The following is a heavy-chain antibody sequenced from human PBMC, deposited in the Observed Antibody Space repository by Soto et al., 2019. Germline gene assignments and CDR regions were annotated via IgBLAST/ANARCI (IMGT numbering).Heavy chain of an antibody. Sequence: LRLSCAASGFTFSSYAMSWVRQAPGKGLEWVSAISDSGGSTYYADSMKGRFTISRDNSKNTLYLQMNSLRAEDTAIYYCAKDLTSTSRTPELWGQGTLVTVSS. CDR3: AKDLTSTSRTPEL. J-gene: IGHJ4*02. D-gene: IGHD2-2*01. CDR1: GFTFSSYA. V-gene: IGHV3-23*01. CDR2: ISDSGGST.